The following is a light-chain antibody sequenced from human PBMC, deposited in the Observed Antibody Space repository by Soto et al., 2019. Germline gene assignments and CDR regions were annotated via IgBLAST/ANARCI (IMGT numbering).Light chain of an antibody. CDR3: HQYGHAPQT. CDR2: YAS. J-gene: IGKJ1*01. CDR1: QSVTSNY. V-gene: IGKV3-20*01. Sequence: EIVLTQCPGTLSLSPGERATLSCRASQSVTSNYLAWYQQKPGQAPRVLIYYASTRATGIPDRFSGSGSGTQFTLIISRLKPEDSAMYYCHQYGHAPQTFGQGTKVEIK.